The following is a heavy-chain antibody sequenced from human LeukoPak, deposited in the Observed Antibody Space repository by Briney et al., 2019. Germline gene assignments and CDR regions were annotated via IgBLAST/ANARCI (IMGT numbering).Heavy chain of an antibody. Sequence: GRSLRLSCAASGFTFSSYAMHWVRHAPGKGLEWVSVISYDGTNKYYADSVEGRFTISRDNSKNTLYLQMNSLRAEDTAVYYCARTLFVRGVRAFDLWGQGTMVTVSS. CDR2: ISYDGTNK. J-gene: IGHJ3*01. CDR3: ARTLFVRGVRAFDL. CDR1: GFTFSSYA. D-gene: IGHD3-10*02. V-gene: IGHV3-30-3*01.